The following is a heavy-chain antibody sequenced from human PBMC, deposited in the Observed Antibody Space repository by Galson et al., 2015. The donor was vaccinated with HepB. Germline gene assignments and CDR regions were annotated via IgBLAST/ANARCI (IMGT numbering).Heavy chain of an antibody. D-gene: IGHD2-2*01. J-gene: IGHJ6*02. CDR3: ARDLLVVVPAATRYYYYGMDV. Sequence: SVTVSCKASGYTFTSYYMHWVRQAPGQGLEWMGIINPSGGSTSYAQKFQGRVTMTRDTSTSTVYMELSSLRSEDTAVYYCARDLLVVVPAATRYYYYGMDVWGQGTTVTVSS. V-gene: IGHV1-46*01. CDR1: GYTFTSYY. CDR2: INPSGGST.